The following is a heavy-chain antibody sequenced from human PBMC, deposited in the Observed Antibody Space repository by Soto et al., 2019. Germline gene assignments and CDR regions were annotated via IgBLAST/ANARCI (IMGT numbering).Heavy chain of an antibody. D-gene: IGHD6-19*01. CDR1: GGSISSNW. CDR2: IHHSGTT. J-gene: IGHJ4*02. CDR3: ARNIALATMRGFVY. V-gene: IGHV4-4*02. Sequence: QVQLQESGPGLVKPSETLSLTCSVPGGSISSNWWSWVRQPPGNGLEWIGEIHHSGTTNYNPSLRSRVTISVDKSKNQLSLNLNSVTHADTAFYYGARNIALATMRGFVYWGQGTLVTVSS.